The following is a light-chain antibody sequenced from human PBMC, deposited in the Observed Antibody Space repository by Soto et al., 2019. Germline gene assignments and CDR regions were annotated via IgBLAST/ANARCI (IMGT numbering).Light chain of an antibody. Sequence: QSALTQPASVSGSPGQSITLSCTGTSSDVGAHKFVSWFQQHPGKAPKLIMYEGSYRPSGVSNRFSGSKSGNTASLTVLGLRSEDEADYYCSSRTTSTTVVVGGGTKLAVL. CDR2: EGS. J-gene: IGLJ2*01. CDR1: SSDVGAHKF. CDR3: SSRTTSTTVV. V-gene: IGLV2-14*01.